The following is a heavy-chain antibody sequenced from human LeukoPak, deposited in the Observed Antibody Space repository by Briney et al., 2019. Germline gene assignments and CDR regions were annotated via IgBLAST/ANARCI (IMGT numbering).Heavy chain of an antibody. CDR3: ARDPRIAAADPYFYYYYMDV. CDR2: IWYDGSNK. D-gene: IGHD6-13*01. J-gene: IGHJ6*03. V-gene: IGHV3-33*01. CDR1: GFTFNNFG. Sequence: GGSLRLSCAASGFTFNNFGMHWVRQAPGKGLEWVAVIWYDGSNKFHAVSVKGRFTISRDNSNNTLYLQMNSLRAEDTAVYYCARDPRIAAADPYFYYYYMDVWGKGTTVTVSS.